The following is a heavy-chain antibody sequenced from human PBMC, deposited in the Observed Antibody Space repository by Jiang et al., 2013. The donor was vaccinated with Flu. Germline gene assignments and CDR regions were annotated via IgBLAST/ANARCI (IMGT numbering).Heavy chain of an antibody. J-gene: IGHJ4*02. D-gene: IGHD1-26*01. Sequence: GLVWVSRLAYDETKVDYADSVNGRFTISRDSARNTLYLQMNSLRVEDTAVYYCTRGRPGTYGYLDLWGQGSLVTVSS. CDR2: LAYDETKV. CDR3: TRGRPGTYGYLDL. V-gene: IGHV3-74*01.